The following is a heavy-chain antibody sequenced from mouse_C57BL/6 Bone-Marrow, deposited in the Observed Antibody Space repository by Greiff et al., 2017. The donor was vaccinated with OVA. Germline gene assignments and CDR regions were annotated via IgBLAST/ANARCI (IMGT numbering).Heavy chain of an antibody. V-gene: IGHV5-6*01. D-gene: IGHD1-1*01. CDR1: GFTFSSYG. CDR2: ISSGGSYP. Sequence: EVKLVESGGDLVKPGGSLKLSCAASGFTFSSYGMSWVRQTPDKRLEWVATISSGGSYPYYPDSVKGRFTISRDNAKNTLYLQMSSLKSEDTAMYYCARHASSPYWYFDVWGTGTTVTVSS. J-gene: IGHJ1*03. CDR3: ARHASSPYWYFDV.